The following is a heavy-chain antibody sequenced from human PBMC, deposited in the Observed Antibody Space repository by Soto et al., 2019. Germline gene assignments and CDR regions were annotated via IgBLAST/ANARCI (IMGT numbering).Heavy chain of an antibody. D-gene: IGHD2-2*01. CDR2: IRNKANSYAT. J-gene: IGHJ5*02. CDR1: GFTFSDHY. V-gene: IGHV3-72*01. Sequence: GGSLRLSCAASGFTFSDHYMDWVRQAPGKGLEWVGRIRNKANSYATEYAASVKGRFTISRDDSKNSLYLQMNSLRTEDTAVYYYARVHLVAGAAAPRGWFDPWGQGTLVTVSS. CDR3: ARVHLVAGAAAPRGWFDP.